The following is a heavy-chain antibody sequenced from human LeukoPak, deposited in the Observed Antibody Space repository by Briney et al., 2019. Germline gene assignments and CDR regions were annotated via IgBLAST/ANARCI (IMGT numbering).Heavy chain of an antibody. CDR1: GYTFTSYY. D-gene: IGHD3-10*01. V-gene: IGHV1-46*01. Sequence: ASVKVSCKASGYTFTSYYMHWVRQAPGQGLEWMGIINPSGGSTSYAQKFQGRVTMTRDMSTSTVYMELSSLRSDDTAVYYCARNKGAMVRGANWFDPWGQGTLVTVSS. CDR3: ARNKGAMVRGANWFDP. J-gene: IGHJ5*02. CDR2: INPSGGST.